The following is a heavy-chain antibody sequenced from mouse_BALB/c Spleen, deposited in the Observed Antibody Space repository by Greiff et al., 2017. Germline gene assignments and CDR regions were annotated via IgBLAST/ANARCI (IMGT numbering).Heavy chain of an antibody. J-gene: IGHJ2*01. CDR1: GFTFSSYG. V-gene: IGHV5-6-3*01. CDR3: ARGGYYFDY. Sequence: DVKLVESGGGLVQPGGSLKLSCAASGFTFSSYGMSWVRQTPDKRLELVATINSNGGSTYYPDSVKGRFTISRDNAKNTLYLQMSSLKSEDTAMYYCARGGYYFDYWGLGTTLTVSS. D-gene: IGHD3-1*01. CDR2: INSNGGST.